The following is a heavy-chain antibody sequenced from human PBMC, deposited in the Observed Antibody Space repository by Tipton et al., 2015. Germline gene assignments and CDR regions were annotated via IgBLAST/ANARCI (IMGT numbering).Heavy chain of an antibody. V-gene: IGHV4-59*01. J-gene: IGHJ4*02. CDR1: SDSISKYY. Sequence: TLSLTCSVSSDSISKYYWSWIRQPPGKGLEWIGTISHSGSTYYNPSLKSRVTISADTSKNQFSLKLSSVTAADTAVYYCARETTYYYDSSGGPVNYFDYWGQGTLVTVSS. D-gene: IGHD3-22*01. CDR3: ARETTYYYDSSGGPVNYFDY. CDR2: ISHSGST.